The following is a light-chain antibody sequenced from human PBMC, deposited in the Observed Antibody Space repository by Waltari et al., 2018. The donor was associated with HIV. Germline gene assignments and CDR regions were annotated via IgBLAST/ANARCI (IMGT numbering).Light chain of an antibody. J-gene: IGLJ3*02. CDR1: SSKIGSNT. CDR3: AAWHDSLNGSWV. Sequence: QSVLTQPPSASGTPGQRVTISCSGSSSKIGSNTVNWYQQLPGTATNLLIYSNTRRPSGVPDRFSGSKSGTSASLAISGLQSEDEADYYCAAWHDSLNGSWVFGGGTKLTVL. CDR2: SNT. V-gene: IGLV1-44*01.